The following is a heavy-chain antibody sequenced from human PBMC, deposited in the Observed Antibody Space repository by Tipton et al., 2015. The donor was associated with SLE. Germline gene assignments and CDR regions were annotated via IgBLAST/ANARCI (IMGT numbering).Heavy chain of an antibody. D-gene: IGHD1-26*01. J-gene: IGHJ6*02. Sequence: RSLRLSCTGSGLTFGDYALTWVRQAPGKGLEWVGFIRGKNFGATTEYAASVKGRFTISRDDSKTIAYLQMNSVKIEDTAVYYCASELGASYYYYYGMDVWGQGTTVTVTS. CDR3: ASELGASYYYYYGMDV. V-gene: IGHV3-49*04. CDR2: IRGKNFGATT. CDR1: GLTFGDYA.